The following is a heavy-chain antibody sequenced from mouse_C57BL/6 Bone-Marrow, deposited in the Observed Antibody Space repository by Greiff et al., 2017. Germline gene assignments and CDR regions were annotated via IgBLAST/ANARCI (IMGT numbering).Heavy chain of an antibody. CDR1: GYTFTSYG. D-gene: IGHD3-3*01. J-gene: IGHJ2*01. CDR2: IYPRSGNT. V-gene: IGHV1-81*01. Sequence: QVQLQQSGAELARPGASVKLSCKASGYTFTSYGISWVKQGTGQGLEWIGEIYPRSGNTYYNEKFKGKATLTADKSSSTAYMELRSLTSEDSAVYFCAREEGTGYFDYWGQGTTLTVSS. CDR3: AREEGTGYFDY.